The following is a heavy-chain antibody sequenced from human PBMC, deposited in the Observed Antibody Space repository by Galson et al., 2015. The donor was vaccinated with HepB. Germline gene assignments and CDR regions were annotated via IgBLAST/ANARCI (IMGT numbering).Heavy chain of an antibody. V-gene: IGHV3-7*01. CDR2: IKQDGSEK. Sequence: SLRLSCAASGFTFSSYWMSWVRQAPGKGLEWVANIKQDGSEKYYVDSVKGRFTISRDNAKNSLYLQMNSLRAEDTAVYYCARGDGSFYGGIDYWGQGTLVTVSS. D-gene: IGHD1-26*01. J-gene: IGHJ4*02. CDR3: ARGDGSFYGGIDY. CDR1: GFTFSSYW.